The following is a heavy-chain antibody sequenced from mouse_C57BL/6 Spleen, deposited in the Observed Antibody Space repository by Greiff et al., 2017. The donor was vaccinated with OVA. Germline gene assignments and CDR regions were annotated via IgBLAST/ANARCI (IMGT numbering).Heavy chain of an antibody. CDR3: ARPYDGYGYYYAMDY. J-gene: IGHJ4*01. Sequence: EVQVVESGGGLVKPGGSLKLSCAASGFTFSDYGMHWVRQAPEKGLEWVAYISSGSSTIYYADTVKGRFTISRDNDKNTLFLQMTSLRSEDTAMYYCARPYDGYGYYYAMDYWGQGTSVTVSS. D-gene: IGHD2-3*01. CDR2: ISSGSSTI. V-gene: IGHV5-17*01. CDR1: GFTFSDYG.